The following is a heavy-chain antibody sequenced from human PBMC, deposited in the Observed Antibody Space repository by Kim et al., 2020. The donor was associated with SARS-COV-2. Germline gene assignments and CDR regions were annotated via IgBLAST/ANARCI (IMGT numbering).Heavy chain of an antibody. D-gene: IGHD3-3*01. V-gene: IGHV3-30*04. Sequence: GGSLRLSCAASGFTFSSYAMHWVRQAPGKGLEWVAVISYDGSNKYYADSVKGRFTISRDNSKNTLYLQMNSLRAEDTAVYYCAREEAFTIFGVVSYNWF. CDR3: AREEAFTIFGVVSYNWF. CDR1: GFTFSSYA. J-gene: IGHJ5*01. CDR2: ISYDGSNK.